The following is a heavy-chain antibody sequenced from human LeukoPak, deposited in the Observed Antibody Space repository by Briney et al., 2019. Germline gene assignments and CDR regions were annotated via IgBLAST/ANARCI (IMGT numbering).Heavy chain of an antibody. J-gene: IGHJ4*02. CDR2: IYSDRRT. D-gene: IGHD6-6*01. Sequence: GGSLRLSCAASGFSVRSHYMSWVRQAPGKGLEWVAVIYSDRRTHYGDSVKGRFTIPRDNSNNTLHLQMNSLRGEDTAVYYCARGPNSNWSGLDFWGQGTLLTVSS. CDR1: GFSVRSHY. V-gene: IGHV3-53*01. CDR3: ARGPNSNWSGLDF.